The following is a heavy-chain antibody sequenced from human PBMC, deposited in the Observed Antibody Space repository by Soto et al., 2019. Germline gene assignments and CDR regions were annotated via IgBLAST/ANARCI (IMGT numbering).Heavy chain of an antibody. V-gene: IGHV4-30-4*01. Sequence: PSETLSLSCTVSGGSISGGDYYWSWIRQPPGRVLEWIGYIYYSGSTYYNPSLKSRVTISVDTSTNQFSLKLRSVTAADTAVYYCTRDRGILNGYYMKGYGLDVWSLRTTVTLS. CDR3: TRDRGILNGYYMKGYGLDV. CDR2: IYYSGST. J-gene: IGHJ6*02. CDR1: GGSISGGDYY. D-gene: IGHD3-9*01.